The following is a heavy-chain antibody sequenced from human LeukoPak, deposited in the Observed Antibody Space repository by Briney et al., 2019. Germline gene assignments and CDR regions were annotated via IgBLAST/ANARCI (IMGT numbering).Heavy chain of an antibody. D-gene: IGHD1-1*01. CDR3: AADHDGVFVY. CDR2: ISAYNGNT. CDR1: GGTFSSYA. V-gene: IGHV1-18*01. J-gene: IGHJ4*02. Sequence: ASVKVSRKASGGTFSSYAISWVRQAPGQGLEWMGWISAYNGNTNYAQKLQGRVTMTTDTSTSTAYMELRSLRSDDTAVYYCAADHDGVFVYWGQGTLVTVSS.